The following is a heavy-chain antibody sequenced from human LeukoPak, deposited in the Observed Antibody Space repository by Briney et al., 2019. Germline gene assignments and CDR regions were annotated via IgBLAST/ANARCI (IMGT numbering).Heavy chain of an antibody. Sequence: SSVKVSCKASGGTFSRYAISWVPQAPGHGLEGLGEIIRIFRTAHYAQKFQGRVTITADESTSTAYMELSSLRSEDTAVYYCASPCSGSYILRYWGQGTLVTVSS. CDR3: ASPCSGSYILRY. D-gene: IGHD3-10*02. J-gene: IGHJ4*02. V-gene: IGHV1-69*01. CDR1: GGTFSRYA. CDR2: IIRIFRTA.